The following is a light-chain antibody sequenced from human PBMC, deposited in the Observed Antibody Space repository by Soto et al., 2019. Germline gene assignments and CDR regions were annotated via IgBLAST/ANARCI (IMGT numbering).Light chain of an antibody. CDR3: QQYMNYAT. Sequence: IQMTQSPSTLSAYVGARVTFTCRASQSISTWLAWYQQKPGKAPKLLIYDASSLQSDVPSRFSGSGSGTEFTLTISALQTDDFASYYCQQYMNYATFGQGTKVEIK. CDR1: QSISTW. J-gene: IGKJ1*01. CDR2: DAS. V-gene: IGKV1-5*01.